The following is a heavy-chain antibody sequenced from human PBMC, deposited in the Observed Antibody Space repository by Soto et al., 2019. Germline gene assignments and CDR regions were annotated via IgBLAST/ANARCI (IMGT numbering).Heavy chain of an antibody. D-gene: IGHD3-22*01. CDR1: GSSFTGDY. CDR2: VFGNGAGTP. Sequence: QVQLQESGPGVVRPSETLSLTCSVSGSSFTGDYWSWIRQPAGKGLERIGLVFGNGAGTPIYNSALKNRVTMSVDSSKTQFSLKLTSVTAADTALYYCARDLPPYDRRRQSAGAVEGWGQGTLGTVAS. CDR3: ARDLPPYDRRRQSAGAVEG. V-gene: IGHV4-4*07. J-gene: IGHJ1*01.